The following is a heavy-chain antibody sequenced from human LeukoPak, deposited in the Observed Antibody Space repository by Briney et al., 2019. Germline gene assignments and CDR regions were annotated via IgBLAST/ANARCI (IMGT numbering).Heavy chain of an antibody. V-gene: IGHV3-21*01. CDR2: ISTSSSYI. D-gene: IGHD3-10*01. J-gene: IGHJ5*02. Sequence: KPGGSLRLSCAASGFTFSGSTMNWVRQAPGKGLEWVSFISTSSSYIYYADSVRGRFTISRDNAKNSLYLQMNSLRAEDTAVYYCARAPPITRGPFDPWGQGTLVTVSS. CDR3: ARAPPITRGPFDP. CDR1: GFTFSGST.